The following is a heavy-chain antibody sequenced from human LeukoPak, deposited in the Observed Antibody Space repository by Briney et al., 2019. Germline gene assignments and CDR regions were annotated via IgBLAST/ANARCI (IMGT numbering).Heavy chain of an antibody. J-gene: IGHJ1*01. D-gene: IGHD6-13*01. CDR2: IRYDGSNK. CDR1: GFTFSSYG. V-gene: IGHV3-30*02. Sequence: GGSLRLSCAASGFTFSSYGMHWVRQAPGKGLEWVAFIRYDGSNKYYADSVKGRFTISRDNSKNTLYLQMNSLSAEDTAVYYCAKDEYSSSWLPLGNYFQHWGQGTLVTVSS. CDR3: AKDEYSSSWLPLGNYFQH.